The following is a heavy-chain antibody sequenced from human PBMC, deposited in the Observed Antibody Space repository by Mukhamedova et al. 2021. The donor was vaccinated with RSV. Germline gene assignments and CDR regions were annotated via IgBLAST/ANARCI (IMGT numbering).Heavy chain of an antibody. V-gene: IGHV4-34*01. CDR3: ARPGIVRATNPYYFDY. Sequence: GKGLEWIGEINHSGSTNYNPSLKSRVTISVDTSKNQFSLKMSSVTAADTAVYYCARPGIVRATNPYYFDYWGQGTLVTVSS. D-gene: IGHD1-26*01. J-gene: IGHJ4*02. CDR2: INHSGST.